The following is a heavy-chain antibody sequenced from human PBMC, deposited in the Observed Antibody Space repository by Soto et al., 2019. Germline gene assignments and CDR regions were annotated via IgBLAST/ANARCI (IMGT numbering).Heavy chain of an antibody. D-gene: IGHD6-19*01. Sequence: SETLSLTCNVSGGAIPGYYWNWIRQPPGKGLEWIGYVYFSGSTTYNPSLKSRVTILVDMSKNQFSLRLTSVTSADTTVYYCSRERGAVASTADAFDIWGQGTMVTVSS. CDR2: VYFSGST. CDR3: SRERGAVASTADAFDI. V-gene: IGHV4-59*01. J-gene: IGHJ3*02. CDR1: GGAIPGYY.